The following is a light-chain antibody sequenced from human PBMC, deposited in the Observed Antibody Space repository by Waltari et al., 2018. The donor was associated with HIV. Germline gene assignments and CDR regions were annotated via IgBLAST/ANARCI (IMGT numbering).Light chain of an antibody. CDR1: SANIGNNP. CDR3: ATWDDSLNGWV. V-gene: IGLV1-44*01. Sequence: QSVLTQPPSASGTPGPRVTISFSGSSANIGNNPATWYQHLPGTAPKLPIYTNNQRPSGVPDRFSGSKSGTSASLAISGLQSEDEADYYCATWDDSLNGWVFGGGTKLTAL. J-gene: IGLJ3*02. CDR2: TNN.